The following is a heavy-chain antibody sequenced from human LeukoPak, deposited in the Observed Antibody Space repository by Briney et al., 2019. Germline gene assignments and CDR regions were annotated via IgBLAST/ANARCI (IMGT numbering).Heavy chain of an antibody. CDR3: ARDIGGSYST. Sequence: SQTLSLTCTVSGGSISSGSYYWSWIRQPAGKGLEWIGRIYTSGSTNYNPSLKSRITISVDTSKNQFSLKLSSVTAADTAVYYCARDIGGSYSTWGQGTLVTVSS. CDR1: GGSISSGSYY. J-gene: IGHJ5*02. D-gene: IGHD1-26*01. CDR2: IYTSGST. V-gene: IGHV4-61*02.